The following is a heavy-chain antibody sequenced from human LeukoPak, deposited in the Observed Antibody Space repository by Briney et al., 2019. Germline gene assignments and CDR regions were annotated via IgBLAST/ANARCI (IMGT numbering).Heavy chain of an antibody. V-gene: IGHV1-46*01. CDR3: ARDPHSSSWYDY. J-gene: IGHJ4*02. CDR1: GYTFTSYY. D-gene: IGHD6-13*01. Sequence: ASVKVSCKASGYTFTSYYMHWVRQAPGQGLEWMGIINPSGGSTSYAQKFQGRVTMTRDTSTSTVYIQLSSLRPEDTAVYYCARDPHSSSWYDYWGQGTLVTVSS. CDR2: INPSGGST.